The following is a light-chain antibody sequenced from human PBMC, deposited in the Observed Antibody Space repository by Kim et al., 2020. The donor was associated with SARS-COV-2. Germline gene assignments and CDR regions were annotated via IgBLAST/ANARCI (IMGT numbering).Light chain of an antibody. CDR2: RNN. CDR3: LAWDSSLSAYV. CDR1: NIDVGNEG. Sequence: SQTVTHTDTGNNIDVGNEGATWLHEHQSNPPEHLSVRNNNRPTWISESLSASRSGNTASLTITGLQPEDEADYYCLAWDSSLSAYVFGTGTKVTVL. J-gene: IGLJ1*01. V-gene: IGLV10-54*01.